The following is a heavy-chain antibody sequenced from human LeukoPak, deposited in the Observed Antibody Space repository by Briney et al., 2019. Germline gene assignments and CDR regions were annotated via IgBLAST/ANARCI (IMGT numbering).Heavy chain of an antibody. CDR2: INHSGST. V-gene: IGHV4-34*01. J-gene: IGHJ4*02. D-gene: IGHD3-9*01. CDR3: ARHARLRYFDWSPIAPFDY. Sequence: PSETLSLTCVVYGGSFSGYYWSWIRQPPGKGLEWIGEINHSGSTYYNPSLKSRVTISVDTSKNQFSLKLSSVTAADTAVYYCARHARLRYFDWSPIAPFDYWGQGTLVTVSS. CDR1: GGSFSGYY.